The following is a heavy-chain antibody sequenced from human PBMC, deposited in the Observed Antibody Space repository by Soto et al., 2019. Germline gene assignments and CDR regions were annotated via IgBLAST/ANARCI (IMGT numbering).Heavy chain of an antibody. CDR3: ARVGDDSSGYVPDY. CDR2: ISAYNGNT. D-gene: IGHD3-22*01. V-gene: IGHV1-18*04. Sequence: AASVKVSCKASGYTFTSYGISWVRQAPGQGLERMGWISAYNGNTNYAQKLQGRVTMTTDTSTSTAYMELRSLRSDDTAVYYCARVGDDSSGYVPDYWGQGTLVTVSS. CDR1: GYTFTSYG. J-gene: IGHJ4*02.